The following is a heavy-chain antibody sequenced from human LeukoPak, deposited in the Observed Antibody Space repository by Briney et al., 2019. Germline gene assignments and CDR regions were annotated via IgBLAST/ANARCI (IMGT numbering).Heavy chain of an antibody. V-gene: IGHV1-2*02. D-gene: IGHD3-3*01. CDR2: INPNSGGT. CDR3: ARMYYDFWSGYPH. CDR1: GYTFTDYY. Sequence: ASVKVSCKASGYTFTDYYMHWVRQAPGQGLGWMGWINPNSGGTNYAQKFQGRVTMTRDTSISTAYMELSRLRSDDTAVYYCARMYYDFWSGYPHWGQGTLVTVSS. J-gene: IGHJ4*02.